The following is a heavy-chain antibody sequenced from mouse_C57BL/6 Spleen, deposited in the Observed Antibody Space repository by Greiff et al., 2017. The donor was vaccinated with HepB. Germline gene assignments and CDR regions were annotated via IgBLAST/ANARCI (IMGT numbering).Heavy chain of an antibody. D-gene: IGHD2-1*01. Sequence: EVQRVESGGGLVKPGGSLKLSCAASGFTFSSYAMSWVRQTPEKRLEWVATISDGGSYTYYPDNVKGRFTISRDNAKNNLYLQMSHLKSEDTAMYYCARGDGNYCLFAYWGQGTLVTVSA. CDR3: ARGDGNYCLFAY. V-gene: IGHV5-4*01. CDR2: ISDGGSYT. CDR1: GFTFSSYA. J-gene: IGHJ3*01.